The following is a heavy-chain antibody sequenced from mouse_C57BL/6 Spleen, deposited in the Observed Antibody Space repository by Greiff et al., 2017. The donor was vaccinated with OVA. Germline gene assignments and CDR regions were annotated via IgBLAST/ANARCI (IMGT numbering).Heavy chain of an antibody. CDR1: GYAFSSSW. CDR3: ARGDDGYYNYCDY. Sequence: QVQLQQSGPELVKPGASVTISCKASGYAFSSSWMNWVKQRPGKGLEWIGRIYPGDGDTNYNGKITGKVTLTADKSTSTAYMQLSSLTSEDSAVYFCARGDDGYYNYCDYWGQGTTLTVSS. D-gene: IGHD2-3*01. J-gene: IGHJ2*01. V-gene: IGHV1-82*01. CDR2: IYPGDGDT.